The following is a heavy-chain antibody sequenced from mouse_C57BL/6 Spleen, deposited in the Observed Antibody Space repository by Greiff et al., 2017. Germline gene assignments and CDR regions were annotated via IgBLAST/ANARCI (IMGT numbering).Heavy chain of an antibody. V-gene: IGHV1-69*01. CDR1: GYTFTGDW. CDR2: IDPSDGYT. J-gene: IGHJ3*01. CDR3: ASNWPY. Sequence: QVQLQQSGAELVMPGASVKLSCKASGYTFTGDWMHWVKQRPGQGLEWIGWIDPSDGYTNYNQKFQGKSTFTADKSSNTSYMQLSSLTSEYSAVYYCASNWPYWGQGTLVTVSA.